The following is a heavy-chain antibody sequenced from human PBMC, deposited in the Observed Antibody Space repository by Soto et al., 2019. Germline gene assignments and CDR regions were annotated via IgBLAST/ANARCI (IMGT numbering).Heavy chain of an antibody. D-gene: IGHD3-22*01. CDR1: CYSISSGYY. V-gene: IGHV4-38-2*02. CDR2: IYHSGTT. J-gene: IGHJ4*02. Sequence: SETLSLTCAVSCYSISSGYYWTWIRQPPGKGLEWIGYIYHSGTTNYNASFKSRVTISVDTSRNQFFLKLNSMTAADTAVYYCARDSSGRHDYWGQGTLVTVSS. CDR3: ARDSSGRHDY.